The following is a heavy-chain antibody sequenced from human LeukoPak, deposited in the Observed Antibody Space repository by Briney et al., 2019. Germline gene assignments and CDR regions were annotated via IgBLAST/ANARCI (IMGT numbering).Heavy chain of an antibody. Sequence: SETLSLTCTASGGSISSYYWSWIRQPPGKGLEWIGYIYYSGSTNYNPSLKSRVTISVDTSKNQFSLKLSSVTAADTAVYYCARAGTTGGAFDIWGQGTMVTASS. CDR1: GGSISSYY. CDR3: ARAGTTGGAFDI. D-gene: IGHD4-17*01. CDR2: IYYSGST. V-gene: IGHV4-59*01. J-gene: IGHJ3*02.